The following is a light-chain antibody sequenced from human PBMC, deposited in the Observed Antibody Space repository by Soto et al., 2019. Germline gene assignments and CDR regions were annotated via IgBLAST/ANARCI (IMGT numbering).Light chain of an antibody. CDR3: IQTLQAPYS. Sequence: DIVMTQSPLSLPVTPGEPASMSCRSSQSLRHHNGYYYLDWYLQKPGQSPQVLIYLGSNRASGVPDRVSGSGSGTVFTLKISRVEAEDVGVYYCIQTLQAPYSFGQGTKLEIK. CDR2: LGS. CDR1: QSLRHHNGYYY. V-gene: IGKV2-28*01. J-gene: IGKJ2*01.